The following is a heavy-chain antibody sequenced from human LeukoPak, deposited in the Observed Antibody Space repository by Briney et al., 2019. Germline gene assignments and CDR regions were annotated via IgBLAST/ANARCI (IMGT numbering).Heavy chain of an antibody. CDR3: ARQGGYGSGSYDY. Sequence: KPSETLSLTCTVSGGSISSTSYYWGWIRQPPGKGLEWIANIYYNGITYYNPSLKSRVTISVDTSKYQFSLKLTSVTAADTAVYYCARQGGYGSGSYDYWGQGTLVTVSS. CDR1: GGSISSTSYY. J-gene: IGHJ4*02. D-gene: IGHD3-10*01. CDR2: IYYNGIT. V-gene: IGHV4-39*01.